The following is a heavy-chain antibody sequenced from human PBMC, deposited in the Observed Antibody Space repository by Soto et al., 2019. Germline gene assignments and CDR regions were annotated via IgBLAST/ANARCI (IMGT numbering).Heavy chain of an antibody. V-gene: IGHV4-59*08. CDR2: IYYSGST. Sequence: SETLSLTCTVSGGSIRSYYWSWIRQPPGKGLEWIGYIYYSGSTYYNPSLKSRVTISVDTSKNQFSLKLSSVTAADTAVYYCARHEYSSGIDYWGQGTLVTVSS. CDR1: GGSIRSYY. J-gene: IGHJ4*02. D-gene: IGHD6-19*01. CDR3: ARHEYSSGIDY.